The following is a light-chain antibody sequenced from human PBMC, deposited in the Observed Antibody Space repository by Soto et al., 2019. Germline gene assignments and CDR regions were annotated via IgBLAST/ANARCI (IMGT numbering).Light chain of an antibody. CDR2: DVT. J-gene: IGLJ1*01. Sequence: QSALTQPASVSGSPGQSITISCTGTSSDIGAYEYVSWYQQYPGRVPKLLIHDVTNRPSGVSDRFSGSKSGNTASLTISGLQTEDEADYYCSSHAGSSAFYVFGTGTKVTVL. CDR1: SSDIGAYEY. V-gene: IGLV2-14*01. CDR3: SSHAGSSAFYV.